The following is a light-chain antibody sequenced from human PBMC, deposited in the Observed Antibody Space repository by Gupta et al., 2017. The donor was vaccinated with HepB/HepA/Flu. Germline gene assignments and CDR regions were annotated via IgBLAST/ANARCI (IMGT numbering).Light chain of an antibody. CDR2: GNS. J-gene: IGLJ2*01. CDR3: QSYDSSLSGSV. V-gene: IGLV1-40*01. CDR1: SSNIGAGFD. Sequence: QSVLTRPPSVSGAPAPTVTIPCTGCSSNIGAGFDVHWDQQLPGTAPKLHIDGNSNRPSGVPDRFSGSKSGTSASLAITGLQAEDEADYYCQSYDSSLSGSVFGGGTKLTVL.